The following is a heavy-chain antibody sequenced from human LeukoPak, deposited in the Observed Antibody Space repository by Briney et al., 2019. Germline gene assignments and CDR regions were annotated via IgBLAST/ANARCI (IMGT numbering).Heavy chain of an antibody. CDR1: GVSFSGYY. V-gene: IGHV4-34*01. CDR3: ARGPPAKPGTGYYYGMDV. Sequence: PSETLSLTCAVYGVSFSGYYWSWIRQPPGKGLEWIGEINHSGSTNYNPSLKSRVTISVDMSKNQFSLRLRSVTAADTAVYYCARGPPAKPGTGYYYGMDVWGQGTTVTVSS. D-gene: IGHD2-2*01. CDR2: INHSGST. J-gene: IGHJ6*02.